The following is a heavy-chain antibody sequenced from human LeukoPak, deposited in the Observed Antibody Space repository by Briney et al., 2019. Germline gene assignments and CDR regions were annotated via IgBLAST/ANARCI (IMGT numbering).Heavy chain of an antibody. Sequence: GGSLRLSCAASGFTFSSYAMTWVRQAPGKGLEWVSGISPRGDITYYKDSVRGRFTISRDNFKNTVSLQLNSLRAEDTAMYYCAKDDDWGRFNHWGQGTLVTVSS. CDR2: ISPRGDIT. D-gene: IGHD3-16*01. J-gene: IGHJ1*01. V-gene: IGHV3-23*01. CDR1: GFTFSSYA. CDR3: AKDDDWGRFNH.